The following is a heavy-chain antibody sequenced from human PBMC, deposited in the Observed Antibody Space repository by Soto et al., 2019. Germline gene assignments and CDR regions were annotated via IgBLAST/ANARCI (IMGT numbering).Heavy chain of an antibody. CDR1: GFTFTNYE. CDR2: ISSSGKTI. D-gene: IGHD3-22*01. J-gene: IGHJ5*02. CDR3: KGDMIVLPTTIWKGNNWFDP. Sequence: PGGSLRLSCAASGFTFTNYEMNWVRQAPGKGLEWISYISSSGKTISYADSVKGRFTISRDNAKNSLYLQMNSLRAEDTAVYYCKGDMIVLPTTIWKGNNWFDPWGQGTPVTVSS. V-gene: IGHV3-48*03.